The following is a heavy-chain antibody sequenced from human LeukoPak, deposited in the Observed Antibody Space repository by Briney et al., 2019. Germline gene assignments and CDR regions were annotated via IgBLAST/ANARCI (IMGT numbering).Heavy chain of an antibody. CDR2: IYDTGIT. V-gene: IGHV4-59*11. CDR1: GDSISSHY. CDR3: ARLNMVRGVLDWFDP. D-gene: IGHD3-10*01. Sequence: PETLSLTCTVSGDSISSHYWSWIRQPPGKGLEWIGYIYDTGITNYSPSLKSRVTISVDTSKNQFFLRLNSMTTADTAVYYCARLNMVRGVLDWFDPWGQGTLVTVSS. J-gene: IGHJ5*02.